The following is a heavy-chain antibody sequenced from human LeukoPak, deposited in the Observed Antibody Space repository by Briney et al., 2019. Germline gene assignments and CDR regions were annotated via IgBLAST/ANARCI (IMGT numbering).Heavy chain of an antibody. CDR2: ISCSGST. Sequence: IPSETLSLTCTVSGGSISRYYWSWLRQPPGKGLEWIGYISCSGSTNYNPSLKSRVTISVDTSKNQFSLKLSSVTAVDTAVYYCARSRPPYSSGWSNYGMDVWGQGTTVTVSS. D-gene: IGHD6-19*01. CDR3: ARSRPPYSSGWSNYGMDV. J-gene: IGHJ6*02. CDR1: GGSISRYY. V-gene: IGHV4-59*01.